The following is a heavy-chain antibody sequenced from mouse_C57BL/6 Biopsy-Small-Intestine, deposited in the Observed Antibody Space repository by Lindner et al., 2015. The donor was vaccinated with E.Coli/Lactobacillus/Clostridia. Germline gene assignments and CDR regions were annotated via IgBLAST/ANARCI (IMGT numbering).Heavy chain of an antibody. CDR3: ARSSGYYAMDY. CDR1: GYAFSSSW. CDR2: IDPEDGET. J-gene: IGHJ4*01. D-gene: IGHD4-1*01. V-gene: IGHV14-2*01. Sequence: VQLQESGPELVKPGASVKISCKASGYAFSSSWMNWVKQRTEQGLEWIGRIDPEDGETKYAPKFQGKATITADTSSNTAYLQLSSLTSEDTAVYYCARSSGYYAMDYWGQGTSVTVSS.